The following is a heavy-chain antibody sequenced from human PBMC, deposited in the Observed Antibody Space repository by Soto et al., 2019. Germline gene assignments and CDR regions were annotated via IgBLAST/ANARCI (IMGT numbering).Heavy chain of an antibody. CDR3: ARDRGYNWNYGWLDP. J-gene: IGHJ5*02. CDR1: GYTFSSYG. CDR2: ISAYNGNT. Sequence: QVQLVQSGAEVKKPVASVKVSCKASGYTFSSYGISWGRQAPGQGLEWMGRISAYNGNTNYAQNLQGRVTMTTDTSTGTAYMELRSLRSDDTAVYYCARDRGYNWNYGWLDPWGQGTVVTVSS. V-gene: IGHV1-18*01. D-gene: IGHD1-7*01.